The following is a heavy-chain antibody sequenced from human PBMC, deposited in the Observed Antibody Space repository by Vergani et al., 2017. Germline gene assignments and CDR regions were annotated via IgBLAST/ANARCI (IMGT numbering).Heavy chain of an antibody. CDR1: GFTFSSYA. CDR3: AKDQDPIAVAGTAFDY. D-gene: IGHD6-19*01. Sequence: EVQLLESGGGLVQPGGSLRLSCAASGFTFSSYAMSWVRPAPGRGLEWVSAISGSGGSTYYADSVKGRFTISRDNSKNTLYLQMNSLRAEDTAVYYCAKDQDPIAVAGTAFDYWGQGTLVTVSS. J-gene: IGHJ4*02. V-gene: IGHV3-23*01. CDR2: ISGSGGST.